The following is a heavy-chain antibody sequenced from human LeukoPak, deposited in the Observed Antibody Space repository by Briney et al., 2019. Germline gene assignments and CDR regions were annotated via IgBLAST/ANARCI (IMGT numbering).Heavy chain of an antibody. J-gene: IGHJ6*03. CDR3: ARGEYSSSSRYYYMDV. CDR1: GGSFSGYY. Sequence: PSETLSLTCAVYGGSFSGYYWSWIRQPPGKGLEWIGEINHSGSTNYNPSLKSRVTISVDTSKNQFSLKLSSVTAADTAVYYCARGEYSSSSRYYYMDVWGKGTTVTVS. V-gene: IGHV4-34*01. CDR2: INHSGST. D-gene: IGHD6-6*01.